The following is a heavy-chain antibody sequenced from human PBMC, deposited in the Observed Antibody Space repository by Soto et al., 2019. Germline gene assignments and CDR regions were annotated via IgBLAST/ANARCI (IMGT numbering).Heavy chain of an antibody. D-gene: IGHD3-10*01. CDR2: TSYDGSNK. CDR3: AKSDFSTVRGVMYYYYGMDV. J-gene: IGHJ6*02. Sequence: GGSLRLSCAASGFTFSSYGMHWVRQAPGKGLEWVAVTSYDGSNKYYADSVKGRFTISRDNSKNTLYLQMNSLRAEDTAVYYCAKSDFSTVRGVMYYYYGMDVWGQGTTVTVSS. CDR1: GFTFSSYG. V-gene: IGHV3-30*18.